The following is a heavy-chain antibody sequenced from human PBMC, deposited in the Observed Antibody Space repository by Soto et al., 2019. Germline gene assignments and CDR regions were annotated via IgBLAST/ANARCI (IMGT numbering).Heavy chain of an antibody. CDR3: ATSMGRGGNDY. J-gene: IGHJ4*02. V-gene: IGHV3-7*05. D-gene: IGHD3-10*01. CDR1: GFTFRDNW. Sequence: EVQLVESGGGLVQPGGSLRLSCAASGFTFRDNWMSWVRLVPGKGLECVANIKTDGSEKYYVDPVKGRFTISRDNAKNSLYLQMNSLRAEDTAVYYCATSMGRGGNDYWGQGTLVTVSS. CDR2: IKTDGSEK.